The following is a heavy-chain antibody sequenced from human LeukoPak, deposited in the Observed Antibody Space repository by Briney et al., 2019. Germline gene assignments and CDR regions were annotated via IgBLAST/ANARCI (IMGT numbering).Heavy chain of an antibody. CDR3: ARHIYGDSVAFDI. CDR2: IHFSGST. V-gene: IGHV4-59*08. CDR1: GDYISGYY. D-gene: IGHD4-17*01. Sequence: SETLSLTCAVSGDYISGYYWSWIRQPPGKGLEWIGYIHFSGSTKYSPSHRGRVDISVDTSTNQFSLRLSSVTAADTALYFCARHIYGDSVAFDIWGRGTLVTVSS. J-gene: IGHJ3*02.